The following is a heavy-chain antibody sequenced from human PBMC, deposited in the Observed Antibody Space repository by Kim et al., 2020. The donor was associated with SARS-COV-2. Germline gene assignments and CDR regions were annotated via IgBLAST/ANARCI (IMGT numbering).Heavy chain of an antibody. CDR2: ST. Sequence: STYPNPPPKSRVTIAVDTSRNQFALKLSSVTAADTAVYYCAREARSADYWGQGTLVTVSS. J-gene: IGHJ4*02. CDR3: AREARSADY. V-gene: IGHV4-39*06. D-gene: IGHD3-10*01.